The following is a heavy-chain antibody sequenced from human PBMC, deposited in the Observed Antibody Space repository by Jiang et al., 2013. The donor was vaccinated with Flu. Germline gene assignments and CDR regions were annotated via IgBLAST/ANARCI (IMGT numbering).Heavy chain of an antibody. CDR1: GGTFSTYA. CDR2: IIPMFGAA. V-gene: IGHV1-69*06. D-gene: IGHD3-16*01. CDR3: ARGGGGRSSHGLYSYYVMDV. Sequence: SGAEVKKPGSSVKVSCKSSGGTFSTYAISWVRQAPGQGLEWTGGIIPMFGAATYAQKFQGRVTITADKSTGTAYMELSSLTSEDTAIYYCARGGGGRSSHGLYSYYVMDVWGQGTTVTVSS. J-gene: IGHJ6*02.